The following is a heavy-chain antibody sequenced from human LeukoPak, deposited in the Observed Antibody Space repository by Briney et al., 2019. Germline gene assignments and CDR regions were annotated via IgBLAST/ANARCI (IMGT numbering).Heavy chain of an antibody. Sequence: PGGSLRLSCAASGFTFSIYAMSWVRQGTAKGLELVSSTSSDGELTFYADCLKGRFTISRDNSKNTLYLQMNSLRAEDTAVYYCAKDRPNYYHDNGHYHRRGGDCWGQGTLVTVSS. CDR3: AKDRPNYYHDNGHYHRRGGDC. CDR1: GFTFSIYA. CDR2: TSSDGELT. V-gene: IGHV3-23*01. J-gene: IGHJ4*02. D-gene: IGHD3-10*01.